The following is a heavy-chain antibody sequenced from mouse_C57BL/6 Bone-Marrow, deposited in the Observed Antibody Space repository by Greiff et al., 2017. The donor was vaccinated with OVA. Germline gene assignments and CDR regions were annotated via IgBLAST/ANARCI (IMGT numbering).Heavy chain of an antibody. D-gene: IGHD2-4*01. CDR3: TRDRYYDYDVLYFDV. Sequence: EVMLVESGEGLVKPGGSLKLSCAASGFTFSSYAMSWVRQTPEKRLEWVAYISSGGDYIYYADTVKGRFTISRDNARNTLYLQMSSLKSEDTAMYYCTRDRYYDYDVLYFDVWGTGTTVTVSS. CDR2: ISSGGDYI. V-gene: IGHV5-9-1*02. CDR1: GFTFSSYA. J-gene: IGHJ1*03.